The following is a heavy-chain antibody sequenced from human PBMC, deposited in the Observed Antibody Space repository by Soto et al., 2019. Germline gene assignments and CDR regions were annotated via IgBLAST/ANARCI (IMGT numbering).Heavy chain of an antibody. CDR2: IYYSGST. CDR1: GASISSGGYY. D-gene: IGHD6-13*01. CDR3: ASLGIAAAGTRYFQH. V-gene: IGHV4-31*03. J-gene: IGHJ1*01. Sequence: QVQLQESGPGLVKPSQTLSLTCTVSGASISSGGYYWSWIRQHPGKGLEWFGYIYYSGSTYYNPYLKSRVTISVDTSKNQFSLKLSSVTAADTAVYYCASLGIAAAGTRYFQHWGQGTLVTVSS.